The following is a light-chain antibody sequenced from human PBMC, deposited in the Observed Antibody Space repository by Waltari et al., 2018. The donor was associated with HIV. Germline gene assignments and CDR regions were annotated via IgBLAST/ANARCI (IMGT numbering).Light chain of an antibody. V-gene: IGLV1-51*01. Sequence: QSVLTQQPSVSAAPGPKVTISFPVSPNSGNHFVSSYQHLPRAAPKHLIYNNNNRPSGISYRFSGSKSGTSATLGITGLQTGDEADYYCGTWDPRLGSAVFGGGTKLTVL. CDR1: SPNSGNHF. CDR3: GTWDPRLGSAV. J-gene: IGLJ3*02. CDR2: NNN.